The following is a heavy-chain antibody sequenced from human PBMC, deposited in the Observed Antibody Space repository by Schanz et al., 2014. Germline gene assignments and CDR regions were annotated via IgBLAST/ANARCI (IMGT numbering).Heavy chain of an antibody. CDR1: GVSIGGYY. J-gene: IGHJ6*02. Sequence: QVQLQESGPGLVKPSETLSLTCTVSGVSIGGYYWSWIRQPPGKGLEWIGYIFFSGSTTYNPSFNSRVTISEDMPKNQCPLNRSSVTAADTAVYYCARLGVGDKAYYYYGTDVWGQGTTVLVSS. CDR2: IFFSGST. D-gene: IGHD1-26*01. V-gene: IGHV4-59*08. CDR3: ARLGVGDKAYYYYGTDV.